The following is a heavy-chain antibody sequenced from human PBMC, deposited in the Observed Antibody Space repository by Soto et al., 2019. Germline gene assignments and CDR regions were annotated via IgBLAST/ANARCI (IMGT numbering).Heavy chain of an antibody. V-gene: IGHV6-1*01. D-gene: IGHD6-13*01. CDR1: GDSVSSNSAA. CDR3: ARGLGYSSSWVLGYYYYGMDV. Sequence: QSQTLSLTCAISGDSVSSNSAAWNWIRQSPSRGLEWLGRTYYRSKWYNDYAVSVKSRITINPDTSKNQFSLQLNSVTPEDTAVYYCARGLGYSSSWVLGYYYYGMDVWGQGTTVTVSS. J-gene: IGHJ6*02. CDR2: TYYRSKWYN.